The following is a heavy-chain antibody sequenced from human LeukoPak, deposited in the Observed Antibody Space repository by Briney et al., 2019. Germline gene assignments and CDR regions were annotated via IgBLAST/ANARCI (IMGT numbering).Heavy chain of an antibody. V-gene: IGHV3-30*02. CDR2: IRYDGTNK. J-gene: IGHJ6*03. CDR1: GFTFSTYG. D-gene: IGHD4-17*01. Sequence: GGSLRLSCAASGFTFSTYGIHWVRQAPGKGLEWVAFIRYDGTNKWYADSVKGRFTISRDNSKNTLYLQMSSVRVEDTAVYHCAKDRDYGDYPSAYYYYMDVWGNGTTVTVSS. CDR3: AKDRDYGDYPSAYYYYMDV.